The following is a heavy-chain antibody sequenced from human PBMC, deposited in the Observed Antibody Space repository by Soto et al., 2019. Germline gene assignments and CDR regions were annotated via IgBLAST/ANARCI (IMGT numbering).Heavy chain of an antibody. J-gene: IGHJ4*02. V-gene: IGHV3-30*18. CDR1: GFTLSSYG. D-gene: IGHD2-8*02. CDR2: ISYDGSNK. Sequence: QVQLVESGGGVVQPGRSLRLSCAASGFTLSSYGMHWVRQAPGKGLEWVAVISYDGSNKYYADSVKGRFTISRDNSKNTLYLQMNSLRAEDTAVYYCAKDAHTGGGPGYWGQGTLVTVSS. CDR3: AKDAHTGGGPGY.